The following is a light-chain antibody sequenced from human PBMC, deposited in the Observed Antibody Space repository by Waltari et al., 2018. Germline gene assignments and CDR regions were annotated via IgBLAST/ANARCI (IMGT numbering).Light chain of an antibody. V-gene: IGKV4-1*01. CDR3: QQYYSTPWT. CDR1: LNSANNKNC. Sequence: LNSANNKNCLAWYQQKPGQPPKLLIDWASTRESGVPDRFSGSESGTDFTLTISCLQAEDVAVYFCQQYYSTPWTFGQGTKVEIK. J-gene: IGKJ1*01. CDR2: WAS.